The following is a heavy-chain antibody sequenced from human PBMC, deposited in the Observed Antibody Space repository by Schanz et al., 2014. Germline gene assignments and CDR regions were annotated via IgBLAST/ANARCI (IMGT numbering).Heavy chain of an antibody. J-gene: IGHJ6*02. V-gene: IGHV3-33*01. CDR1: GFAFSVYG. Sequence: EQLLQSGGGVVQPGRSLRLSCAASGFAFSVYGMHWVRQPAGKGLEWVAVIWSDGSGKYYADSVKGRFTISRDSPKNTLYLQMNSLRAEDTALYYCARDSGPYYDKSMDVWGQGTTVAVSS. CDR3: ARDSGPYYDKSMDV. D-gene: IGHD3-9*01. CDR2: IWSDGSGK.